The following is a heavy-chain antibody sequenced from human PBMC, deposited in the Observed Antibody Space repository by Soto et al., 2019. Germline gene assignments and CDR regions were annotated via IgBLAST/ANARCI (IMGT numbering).Heavy chain of an antibody. V-gene: IGHV1-69*04. D-gene: IGHD2-2*02. J-gene: IGHJ6*02. CDR3: ARDGPDCSGTSCYNYYGMDV. CDR1: GGTFSSYT. CDR2: IIPILGIA. Sequence: QVQLVQSGAEVKKPGSSVKVSCKASGGTFSSYTISWVRQAPGQGLEWMGGIIPILGIANYAQKFQGRVTITADKSTSPAYMELSSLRAEDTAVYYCARDGPDCSGTSCYNYYGMDVWGQGATVTVSS.